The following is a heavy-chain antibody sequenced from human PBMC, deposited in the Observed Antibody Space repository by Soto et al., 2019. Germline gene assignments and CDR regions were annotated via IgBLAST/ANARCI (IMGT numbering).Heavy chain of an antibody. J-gene: IGHJ4*02. CDR2: IYPGDSDT. V-gene: IGHV5-51*01. Sequence: GESLKISCKGSGYSFTSYWIGWVRQMPGKGLEWMGIIYPGDSDTRYSPSFQGQVTISADKSISTAYLQWSSLKASGTAMYYCARRKYYYDSSGYYLDYWGQGTLVTVSS. D-gene: IGHD3-22*01. CDR3: ARRKYYYDSSGYYLDY. CDR1: GYSFTSYW.